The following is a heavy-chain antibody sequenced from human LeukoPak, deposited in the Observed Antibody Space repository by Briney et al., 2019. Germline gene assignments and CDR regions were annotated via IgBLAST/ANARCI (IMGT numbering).Heavy chain of an antibody. Sequence: GGSLRFSCAASGFTLSSYSMNWVRQAPGKGLEWVSYISSSSNTIYYADSVKGRFTISRDNAKNSLYLQMNSLRAEDTAVYYCARKMLQRGYYYGMDVWGQGTTVTVFS. CDR1: GFTLSSYS. CDR3: ARKMLQRGYYYGMDV. CDR2: ISSSSNTI. V-gene: IGHV3-48*01. D-gene: IGHD2-15*01. J-gene: IGHJ6*02.